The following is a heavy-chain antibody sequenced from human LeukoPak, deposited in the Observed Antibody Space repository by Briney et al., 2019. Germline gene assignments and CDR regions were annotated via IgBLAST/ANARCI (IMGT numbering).Heavy chain of an antibody. CDR3: AKDGSGSLWWDDY. V-gene: IGHV3-9*01. CDR1: GFTFDDYA. CDR2: ISWNSGSI. Sequence: GRSLRLSCAASGFTFDDYAMHWVRQAPGKGLEWVSGISWNSGSIGYADSVKGRFTISRDNAKNTLYLQMNSLRAEDTAVYYCAKDGSGSLWWDDYWGQGTLVTVSS. J-gene: IGHJ4*02. D-gene: IGHD3-10*01.